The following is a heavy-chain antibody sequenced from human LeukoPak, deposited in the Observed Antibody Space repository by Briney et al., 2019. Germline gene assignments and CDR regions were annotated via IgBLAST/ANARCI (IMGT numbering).Heavy chain of an antibody. Sequence: PGGSLRLSCAASGFTVTSNYMTWVRQAPGKGLEWVSLIYSGGTTYYADSVKGRFTISRDNAKNSLYLQMNSLRAEDTAVYYCARGGTLEYFQHWGQGTLVTVSS. V-gene: IGHV3-53*01. CDR1: GFTVTSNY. CDR3: ARGGTLEYFQH. J-gene: IGHJ1*01. CDR2: IYSGGTT.